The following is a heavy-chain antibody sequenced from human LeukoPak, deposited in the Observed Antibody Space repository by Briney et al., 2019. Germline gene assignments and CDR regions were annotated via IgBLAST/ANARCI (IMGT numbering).Heavy chain of an antibody. V-gene: IGHV4-61*02. J-gene: IGHJ1*01. Sequence: SQTLSLTCTVSGGSISSGSYYWGWIRQPAGKGLEWIGRIYTGGSTNYNPSLKSRVTISVDTSKNQFSLKLSSVTAADTAVYYCAREDYYDSSGYFAEYFQHWGQGTLVTVSS. CDR2: IYTGGST. D-gene: IGHD3-22*01. CDR3: AREDYYDSSGYFAEYFQH. CDR1: GGSISSGSYY.